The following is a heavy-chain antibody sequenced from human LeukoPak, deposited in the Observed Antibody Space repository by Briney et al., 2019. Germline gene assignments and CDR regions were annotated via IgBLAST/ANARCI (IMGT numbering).Heavy chain of an antibody. V-gene: IGHV3-48*01. CDR3: ARRSGWYEADY. D-gene: IGHD6-19*01. Sequence: GGSLRLSCAASGFTFSSYSMNWVRQAPGKGLEWVSYISSSSSTIYYADSVKGRFTISRDNAKNTLYLQMNSLRAEDTAVYYCARRSGWYEADYWGQGTLVTVSS. CDR1: GFTFSSYS. CDR2: ISSSSSTI. J-gene: IGHJ4*02.